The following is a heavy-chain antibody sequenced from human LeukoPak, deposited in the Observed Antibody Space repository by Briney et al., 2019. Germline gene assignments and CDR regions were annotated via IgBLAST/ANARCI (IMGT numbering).Heavy chain of an antibody. CDR2: INHSGST. J-gene: IGHJ5*02. Sequence: PSETLSLTCAVYGGSFSGYYWSWIRQPPGKGLEWIGEINHSGSTNYNPSLKSRVTISVDTSKNQFSLKLSSVTAADTAVYYCARFVVVTAGFDPWGQGTLVTVAS. V-gene: IGHV4-34*01. D-gene: IGHD2-21*02. CDR1: GGSFSGYY. CDR3: ARFVVVTAGFDP.